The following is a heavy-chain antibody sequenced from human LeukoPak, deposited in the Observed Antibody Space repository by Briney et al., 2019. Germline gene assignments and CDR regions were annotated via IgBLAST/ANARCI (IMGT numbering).Heavy chain of an antibody. CDR1: SGSISRYY. D-gene: IGHD3-3*01. CDR3: ARKSVGVRDAFDI. V-gene: IGHV4-59*01. J-gene: IGHJ3*02. CDR2: IYYTGST. Sequence: SETLSLTCTVSSGSISRYYWSWIRQPPGQGLDWIGYIYYTGSTYYNPSLKSRVTISVDKTKNQFSLKLNSVTAADTAVYYCARKSVGVRDAFDIWGQGTMVTVSS.